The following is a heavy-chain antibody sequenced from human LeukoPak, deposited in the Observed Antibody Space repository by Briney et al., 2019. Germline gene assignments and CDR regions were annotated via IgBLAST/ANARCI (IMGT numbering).Heavy chain of an antibody. D-gene: IGHD5-12*01. CDR2: ISYTGST. J-gene: IGHJ4*02. CDR1: GGSVSSYY. Sequence: PSETLSLTCTVSGGSVSSYYWSWIRQPPGKGLEWIGYISYTGSTNYNLSLKCRVTISVDTSKNQFSLKLSSVTAADTAVYYCARHKATTIGWPSDYWGQGILVTVSS. V-gene: IGHV4-59*08. CDR3: ARHKATTIGWPSDY.